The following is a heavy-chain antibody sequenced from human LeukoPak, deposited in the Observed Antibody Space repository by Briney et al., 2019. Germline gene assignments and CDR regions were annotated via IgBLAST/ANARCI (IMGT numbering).Heavy chain of an antibody. J-gene: IGHJ1*01. CDR2: ISTYNGNR. CDR3: ARVSTSYYYDSSGYYRPRGEYFQH. CDR1: VYTFTIYG. D-gene: IGHD3-22*01. V-gene: IGHV1-18*04. Sequence: GASVTVSFTPSVYTFTIYGISWVRQAPGPGREGMGWISTYNGNRNYEQKLQARVTMTTDTSTSTAYMELRSLRSDATAVYYCARVSTSYYYDSSGYYRPRGEYFQHWGQGTLVTVSS.